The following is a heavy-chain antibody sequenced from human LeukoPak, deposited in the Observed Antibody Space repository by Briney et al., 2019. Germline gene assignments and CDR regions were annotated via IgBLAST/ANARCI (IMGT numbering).Heavy chain of an antibody. V-gene: IGHV4-34*01. J-gene: IGHJ4*02. CDR3: ARGRLGIMD. D-gene: IGHD6-19*01. CDR2: INHSGST. Sequence: SETLSLTCAVYGGSFSGYYWSWIRQPPGKGLEWIGEINHSGSTNYNPSLKSRVTISVDASKNQFSLKLSSVTAADTAVYYCARGRLGIMDWGQGTLVTVSS. CDR1: GGSFSGYY.